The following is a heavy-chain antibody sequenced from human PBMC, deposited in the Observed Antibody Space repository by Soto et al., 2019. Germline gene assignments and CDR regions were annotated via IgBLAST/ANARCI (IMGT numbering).Heavy chain of an antibody. Sequence: QVQLQESGPGLLKPSETLSLTCTVSGGSIRSYCWTWIRQPPGEGLEWIGCICNSGSTNYNPSLKSRVTISXXXXXXXXXXXXXXXXXXDTAVYYCAGGGSIVVATRRLMDVWGKGTTVTVSS. D-gene: IGHD3-22*01. CDR1: GGSIRSYC. V-gene: IGHV4-4*08. CDR3: AGGGSIVVATRRLMDV. J-gene: IGHJ6*03. CDR2: ICNSGST.